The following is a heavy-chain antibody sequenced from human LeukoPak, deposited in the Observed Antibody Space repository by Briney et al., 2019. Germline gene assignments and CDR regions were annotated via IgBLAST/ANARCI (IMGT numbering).Heavy chain of an antibody. CDR1: GYTLTELS. CDR3: ATTPPFIAAAGTAEYFQH. J-gene: IGHJ1*01. D-gene: IGHD6-13*01. Sequence: ASVKVSCKVSGYTLTELSMHWVRQAPGKGLEWMGGFDPEDGETIYAQKFQGRVTMTEDTSTDTAYMELSSLRSEDTAVYYCATTPPFIAAAGTAEYFQHWGQGTLVTVSS. V-gene: IGHV1-24*01. CDR2: FDPEDGET.